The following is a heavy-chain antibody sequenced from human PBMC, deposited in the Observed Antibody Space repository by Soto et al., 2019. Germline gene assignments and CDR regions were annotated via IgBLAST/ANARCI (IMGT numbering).Heavy chain of an antibody. V-gene: IGHV5-10-1*04. CDR3: ARMRSSPGDYYHYRMDV. J-gene: IGHJ6*02. Sequence: PGESLKISCEGSGYSFTSYWMSWVRQVPGKGLGWMGGIDGSGGYTNYRASVQGRVTISADKSIDTPYLQWSSLKAADTAMYYCARMRSSPGDYYHYRMDVWGPGTTVTVS. CDR1: GYSFTSYW. CDR2: IDGSGGYT. D-gene: IGHD6-13*01.